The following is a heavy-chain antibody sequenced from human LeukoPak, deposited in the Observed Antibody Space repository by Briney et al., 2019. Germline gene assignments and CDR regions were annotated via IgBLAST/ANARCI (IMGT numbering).Heavy chain of an antibody. CDR2: ISSSSSYI. Sequence: GGSLRLSCAASGFTFSSYSMNWVRQAPGKGLEWVSSISSSSSYIYYADSVKGRFAISRDNAKNSLYLQMNSLRAEDTASYYCAKDGVGASGAWYFDLWGRGTLVTVSS. J-gene: IGHJ2*01. V-gene: IGHV3-21*04. CDR1: GFTFSSYS. D-gene: IGHD1-26*01. CDR3: AKDGVGASGAWYFDL.